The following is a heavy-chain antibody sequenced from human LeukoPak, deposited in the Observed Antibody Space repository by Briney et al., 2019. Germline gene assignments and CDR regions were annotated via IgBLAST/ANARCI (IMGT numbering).Heavy chain of an antibody. CDR1: GFTVSSSY. D-gene: IGHD3-10*01. CDR2: FYSGGKT. J-gene: IGHJ4*02. CDR3: AVLLWFGELLY. Sequence: GGSLRLSCAASGFTVSSSYMSWVRQAPGKGLEWVSVFYSGGKTYYTDSVKGRFTISRDNSKNTLYLQMNSLRAEDTAVYYCAVLLWFGELLYWGQGTLVTVSS. V-gene: IGHV3-53*01.